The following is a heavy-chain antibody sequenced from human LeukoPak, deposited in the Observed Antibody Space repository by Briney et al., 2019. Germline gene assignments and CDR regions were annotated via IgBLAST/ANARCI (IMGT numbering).Heavy chain of an antibody. CDR2: IYYSGST. V-gene: IGHV4-59*01. CDR1: GGSISSYY. Sequence: SETLSLTCSVSGGSISSYYWSWLRRPPGKGLEWIGHIYYSGSTNYNASLKSRVTISVDTSKNQFSLKLSSVTAADTAVYYCARGGTRAFDYWGQGTLVTVSS. CDR3: ARGGTRAFDY. J-gene: IGHJ4*02.